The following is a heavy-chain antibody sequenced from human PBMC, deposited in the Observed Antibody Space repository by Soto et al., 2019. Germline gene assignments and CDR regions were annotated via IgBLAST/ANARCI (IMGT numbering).Heavy chain of an antibody. Sequence: GESLKISCQGSGYRFPSSWTGWVRQMPGKGLEWLGNVYPSYSDVRYSPSFKVRVTISSDKSITTRYLHSLTLTHSDPALYYCPKRFISPFLSLGPGTWVTVSS. CDR1: GYRFPSSW. V-gene: IGHV5-51*01. CDR3: PKRFISPFLS. CDR2: VYPSYSDV. J-gene: IGHJ5*02. D-gene: IGHD3-10*01.